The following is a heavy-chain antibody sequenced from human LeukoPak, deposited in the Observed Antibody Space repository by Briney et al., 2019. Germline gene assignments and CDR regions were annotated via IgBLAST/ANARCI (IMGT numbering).Heavy chain of an antibody. V-gene: IGHV3-74*01. CDR3: ATDMGDDSSGSYRFGMDV. CDR2: TRSDGRDT. CDR1: GFTFSSHW. Sequence: GGSLRLSCAASGFTFSSHWMYWVRQVPGKGLVWVSRTRSDGRDTTYADSVKGRFTISRDNAKNTLDLQMNSLRAEDTAVHYCATDMGDDSSGSYRFGMDVWGQGTTVTVSS. J-gene: IGHJ6*02. D-gene: IGHD3-22*01.